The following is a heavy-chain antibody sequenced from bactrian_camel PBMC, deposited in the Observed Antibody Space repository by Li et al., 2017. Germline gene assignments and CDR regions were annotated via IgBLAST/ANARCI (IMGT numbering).Heavy chain of an antibody. CDR3: AVNEYNGRWYAEGRPVHHSDFRD. CDR1: GYTYSGHC. Sequence: HVQLVESGGGSVQAGGSLRLSCAFSGYTYSGHCMGWFRQAPGKELEWLSSISGQFFAKYYRDSVRGRFTISRDNSKNIVYLQMSKLTSEDTAMYYCAVNEYNGRWYAEGRPVHHSDFRDWGQGTQVTVS. D-gene: IGHD6*01. CDR2: ISGQFFAK. V-gene: IGHV3S6*01. J-gene: IGHJ4*01.